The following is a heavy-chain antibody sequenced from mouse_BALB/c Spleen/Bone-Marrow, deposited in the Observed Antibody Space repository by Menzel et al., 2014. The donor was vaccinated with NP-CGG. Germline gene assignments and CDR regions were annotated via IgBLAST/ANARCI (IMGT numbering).Heavy chain of an antibody. CDR2: FAPGSGNT. CDR1: GYTFTSYW. J-gene: IGHJ1*01. D-gene: IGHD2-4*01. CDR3: ARARSTVITTWYFDV. V-gene: IGHV1S41*01. Sequence: DLVKPGASVKLSCKASGYTFTSYWINWIKQRPGQGLEWIGRFAPGSGNTYYNEMFKGKATLTVATSSSTAYIQLSSLSSEDSAVYFCARARSTVITTWYFDVWGAGTTVTVSS.